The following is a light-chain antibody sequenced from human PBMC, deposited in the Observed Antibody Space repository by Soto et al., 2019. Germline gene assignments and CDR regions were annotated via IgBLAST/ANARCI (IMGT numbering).Light chain of an antibody. CDR1: SSDVGGYNY. J-gene: IGLJ2*01. Sequence: QSALTQPPSASGSPGQSVTISCTGTSSDVGGYNYVSWYQQHPGKAPKLIIYEVNKRPSGVPDRFSGSKSGNTASLTVSGLQAEDEAHYYCSSYGGSNNLVFGGGTKLNVL. CDR2: EVN. V-gene: IGLV2-8*01. CDR3: SSYGGSNNLV.